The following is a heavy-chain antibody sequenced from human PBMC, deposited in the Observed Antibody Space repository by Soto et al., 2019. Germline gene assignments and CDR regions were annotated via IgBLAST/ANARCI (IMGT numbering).Heavy chain of an antibody. CDR3: AARSPAFDY. CDR2: ITTDKGKT. J-gene: IGHJ4*02. V-gene: IGHV1-18*01. CDR1: GYTFTSYG. Sequence: QVQLVQSGPEVKKPGASVKVSCKTSGYTFTSYGISWVRQAPGQGLEWMGWITTDKGKTTYAQKFQGRVTMTTDTSTSTAYMELRSLGSADTSVYYCAARSPAFDYWGQGTLVTVSS.